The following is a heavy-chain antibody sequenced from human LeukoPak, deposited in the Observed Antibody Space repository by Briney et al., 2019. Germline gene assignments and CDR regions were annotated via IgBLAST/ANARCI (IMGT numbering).Heavy chain of an antibody. CDR2: IYYSGST. J-gene: IGHJ5*02. CDR3: ARDRHDYGDFRWFDP. D-gene: IGHD4-17*01. V-gene: IGHV4-59*01. CDR1: GGSISSYY. Sequence: SKTLSLTCTVSGGSISSYYWSWIRQPPGKGLEWIGYIYYSGSTNYNPSLKSRVTISVDTSKNQFSLKLSPVTAADTAVYYCARDRHDYGDFRWFDPWGQGTLVTVSS.